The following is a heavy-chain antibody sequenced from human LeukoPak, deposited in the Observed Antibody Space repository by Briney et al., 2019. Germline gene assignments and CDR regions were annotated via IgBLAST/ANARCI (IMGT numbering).Heavy chain of an antibody. V-gene: IGHV4-34*01. CDR3: ARGHDFWSGYRIYYYYGMDV. CDR2: INHSGST. J-gene: IGHJ6*02. CDR1: GGSISSYY. Sequence: SETLSLTCTVSGGSISSYYWSWIRQPPGKGLEWIGEINHSGSTNYNPSLKSRVTISVDTSKNQFSLKLSSVTAADTAVYYCARGHDFWSGYRIYYYYGMDVWGQGTTVTVSS. D-gene: IGHD3-3*01.